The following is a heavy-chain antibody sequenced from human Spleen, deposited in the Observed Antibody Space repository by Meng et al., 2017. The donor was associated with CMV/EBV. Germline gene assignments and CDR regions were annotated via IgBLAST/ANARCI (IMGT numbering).Heavy chain of an antibody. CDR3: ASNNWNRYYYYGMDV. J-gene: IGHJ6*02. CDR1: AFTFSNYT. D-gene: IGHD1-20*01. Sequence: LSLTCAASAFTFSNYTMNWVRQAPGKGLEWVSSISSSSSYMYYADSVKGRFTISRDNAKNSLYLQMNNLRAEDTAVYYCASNNWNRYYYYGMDVWGQGTTVTVSS. V-gene: IGHV3-21*01. CDR2: ISSSSSYM.